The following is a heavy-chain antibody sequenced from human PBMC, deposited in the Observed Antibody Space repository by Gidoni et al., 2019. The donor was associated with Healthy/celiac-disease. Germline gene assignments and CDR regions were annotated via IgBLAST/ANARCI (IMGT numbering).Heavy chain of an antibody. CDR3: ARVGAIVVVPAARYAFDI. D-gene: IGHD2-2*01. CDR2: INPHSVGT. Sequence: QVQLVQSGAEVKKPGASVKDSCKASGYTVTGYYMHWVRQAPGQGLEWMGWINPHSVGTNYAQQFHGRVTMTMDTSISTAYMELSRLRSDDTAVYYCARVGAIVVVPAARYAFDIWGQGTMVTVSS. J-gene: IGHJ3*02. CDR1: GYTVTGYY. V-gene: IGHV1-2*02.